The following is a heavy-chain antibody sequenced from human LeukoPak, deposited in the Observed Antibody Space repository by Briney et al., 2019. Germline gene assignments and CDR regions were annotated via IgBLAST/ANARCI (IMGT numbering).Heavy chain of an antibody. CDR2: IKQDGSEK. V-gene: IGHV3-7*01. D-gene: IGHD3-3*01. CDR1: GFTFSSYW. CDR3: ARGIGVDFWGGYTFLDYYYYMDV. Sequence: GGSLRLSCAASGFTFSSYWMSWVRQAPGKGLEWVANIKQDGSEKYYVDSVKGRFTISRDNAKNSLYLQMNSLRAEDTAVYYCARGIGVDFWGGYTFLDYYYYMDVWGKGTTVTVSS. J-gene: IGHJ6*03.